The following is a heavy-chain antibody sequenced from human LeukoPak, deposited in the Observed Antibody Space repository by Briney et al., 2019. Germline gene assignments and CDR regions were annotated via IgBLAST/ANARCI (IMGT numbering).Heavy chain of an antibody. V-gene: IGHV4-38-2*02. CDR1: GYSISSGYY. CDR3: ARDRLLWFGELDS. CDR2: IYYSGST. J-gene: IGHJ5*01. Sequence: SETLSLTCTVSGYSISSGYYWGWIRQPPGKGLERIGSIYYSGSTYYNPSLKSRVTISVDTSKNQISLKLNSVTAADTAVYYCARDRLLWFGELDSWGQGTLVIVSS. D-gene: IGHD3-10*01.